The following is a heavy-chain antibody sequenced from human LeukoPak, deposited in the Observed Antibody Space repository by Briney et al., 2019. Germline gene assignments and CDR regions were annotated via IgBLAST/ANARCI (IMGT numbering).Heavy chain of an antibody. CDR1: GGSISSYY. V-gene: IGHV4-59*01. Sequence: PSETLSLTCTVSGGSISSYYWSWIRQPPGKGLEWIGYIYYSGSTNYNPSLMSRVTISLHTSKNQFSLKLNSVTAADTAVYYCVRDFFASSASFVAFDIWGPGTMVTVSS. J-gene: IGHJ3*02. D-gene: IGHD2/OR15-2a*01. CDR3: VRDFFASSASFVAFDI. CDR2: IYYSGST.